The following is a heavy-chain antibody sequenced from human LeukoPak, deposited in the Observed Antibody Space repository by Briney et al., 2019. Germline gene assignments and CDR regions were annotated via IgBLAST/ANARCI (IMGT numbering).Heavy chain of an antibody. CDR1: GFTFSNYW. CDR2: IKQDGSEK. CDR3: ARDRSSGWYLTPGFDP. J-gene: IGHJ5*02. D-gene: IGHD6-19*01. V-gene: IGHV3-7*04. Sequence: GGSLRLSCAASGFTFSNYWMSWVRQAPGKGREWVASIKQDGSEKYYVDSVKGRFTISRDNAKNSLYLQINSLRAEDTAVYYCARDRSSGWYLTPGFDPWGQGTLVTVSS.